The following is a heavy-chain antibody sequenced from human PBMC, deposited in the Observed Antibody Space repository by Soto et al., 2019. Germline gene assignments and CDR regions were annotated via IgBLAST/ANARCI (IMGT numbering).Heavy chain of an antibody. D-gene: IGHD1-26*01. J-gene: IGHJ5*02. CDR3: SREMGVIGAPGYTWFDP. Sequence: VQLVQSGAEVRKPGASVKVSCKASGYTFSDYYVHWVREAPGQGLEWMGWINPSSGGTIYTQRVQGRVTMTRATSISTGYMDLSRLTSDDTAVYYCSREMGVIGAPGYTWFDPWGHGALVTVSS. V-gene: IGHV1-2*02. CDR2: INPSSGGT. CDR1: GYTFSDYY.